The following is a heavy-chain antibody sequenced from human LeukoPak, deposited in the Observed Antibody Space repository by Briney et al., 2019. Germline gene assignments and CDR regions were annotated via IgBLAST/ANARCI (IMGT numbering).Heavy chain of an antibody. CDR3: AREVHDYVWGSQHDAFDI. Sequence: SETLSLTCAVYGGSFSGYYWSWIRQPPGKGLEWIGEINHSGSTNYNPSLKSRVTISVDTSKNHFSLKLSSVTAADTAVYYCAREVHDYVWGSQHDAFDIWGQGTMVTVSS. D-gene: IGHD3-16*01. CDR2: INHSGST. CDR1: GGSFSGYY. J-gene: IGHJ3*02. V-gene: IGHV4-34*01.